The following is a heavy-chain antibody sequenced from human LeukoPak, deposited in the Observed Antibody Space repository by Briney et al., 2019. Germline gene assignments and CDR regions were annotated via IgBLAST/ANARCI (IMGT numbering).Heavy chain of an antibody. CDR2: ISSSSSTI. CDR3: ARVSSGYYMDV. D-gene: IGHD3-10*01. Sequence: GGSLRLSCAASGFTFSSYSMNWVRQAPGKGLEWVSYISSSSSTIYYADSVEGRFTISRDNAKNSLYLQMNSLRAEDTAVYYCARVSSGYYMDVWGKGTTVTVSS. V-gene: IGHV3-48*04. J-gene: IGHJ6*03. CDR1: GFTFSSYS.